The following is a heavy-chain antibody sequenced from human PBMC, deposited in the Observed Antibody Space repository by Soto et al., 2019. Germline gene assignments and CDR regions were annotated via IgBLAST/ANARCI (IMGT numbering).Heavy chain of an antibody. V-gene: IGHV1-18*01. Sequence: ASVKVSCKASGYTFTSYGISWVRQAPGQGLEWMGWISAYNGNTNYAQKLQGRVTMTTDTSTSTAYMELRRLRSDDTAVYYCARAYGSGSYYTGDYYYYYMDVWGKGTTVTVSS. D-gene: IGHD3-10*01. CDR2: ISAYNGNT. CDR1: GYTFTSYG. J-gene: IGHJ6*03. CDR3: ARAYGSGSYYTGDYYYYYMDV.